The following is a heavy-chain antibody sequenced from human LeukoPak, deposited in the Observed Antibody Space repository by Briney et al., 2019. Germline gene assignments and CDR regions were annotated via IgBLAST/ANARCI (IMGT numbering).Heavy chain of an antibody. Sequence: GGSLRLSCAASGFTFSSSWMHWVRQAPGKGQVWVSRINHDGSTTNYVDSVKGRFTISRDNAKNTLYLQMNSLRAEDTAVFYCVRDRFYAMDVWGQGTTVTVSS. CDR3: VRDRFYAMDV. J-gene: IGHJ6*02. V-gene: IGHV3-74*01. CDR1: GFTFSSSW. CDR2: INHDGSTT.